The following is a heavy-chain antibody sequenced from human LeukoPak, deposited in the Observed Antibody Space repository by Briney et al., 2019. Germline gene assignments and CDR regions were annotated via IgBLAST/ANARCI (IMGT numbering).Heavy chain of an antibody. CDR3: ARGRGCSGGSCYSNWFDP. V-gene: IGHV4-59*01. J-gene: IGHJ5*02. D-gene: IGHD2-15*01. CDR2: IYYSGGT. CDR1: GGSISSYY. Sequence: SETLSLTSTVSGGSISSYYWSWIRQPPGKGLEWIGYIYYSGGTNYNPSLKSRVTISVDTSKNQLSLKLSSVTAADTAVYSCARGRGCSGGSCYSNWFDPWGQGTLVTVSS.